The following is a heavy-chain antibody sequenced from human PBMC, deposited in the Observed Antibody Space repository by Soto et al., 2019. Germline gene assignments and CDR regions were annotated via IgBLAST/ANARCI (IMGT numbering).Heavy chain of an antibody. J-gene: IGHJ4*02. D-gene: IGHD6-13*01. V-gene: IGHV1-3*01. Sequence: ASVKVSCKSSGYIFTTYAMHWVRQAPGQRLEWMGWISAGNGNAKFSQKFQSRVTITRDISASTTYMELSSLTSEDTDVYYCASCIAAAGNPDYWGQGTLVTVSS. CDR2: ISAGNGNA. CDR3: ASCIAAAGNPDY. CDR1: GYIFTTYA.